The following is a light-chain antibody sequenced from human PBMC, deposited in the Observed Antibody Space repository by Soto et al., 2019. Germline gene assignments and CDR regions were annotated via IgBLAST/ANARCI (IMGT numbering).Light chain of an antibody. CDR3: QSYDSSLSGAV. CDR2: GNS. CDR1: SSNIGAGYD. V-gene: IGLV1-40*01. Sequence: QSVLTQPPSVSGAPGQRVTISCTGSSSNIGAGYDVHWYQQLPGTAPKLLIYGNSNRPSGVPDRFSGSKSGTAASLAITGLAAEDGADSYCQSYDSSLSGAVFGGGTQLTVL. J-gene: IGLJ7*01.